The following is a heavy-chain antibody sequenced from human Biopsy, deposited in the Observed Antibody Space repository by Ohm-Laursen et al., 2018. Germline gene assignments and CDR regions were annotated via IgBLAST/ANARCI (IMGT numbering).Heavy chain of an antibody. CDR2: LTRDSDTA. Sequence: SLRLSCAASGFIFDDYDMHWVRQAPGKGLEWVSTLTRDSDTADYVDSVRDRFTISRDNARKTLFLHMNSLRPEDTALYYCVKDRGGARASVHDGGQGIRVAVSS. CDR3: VKDRGGARASVHD. D-gene: IGHD3-16*01. J-gene: IGHJ4*02. CDR1: GFIFDDYD. V-gene: IGHV3-9*01.